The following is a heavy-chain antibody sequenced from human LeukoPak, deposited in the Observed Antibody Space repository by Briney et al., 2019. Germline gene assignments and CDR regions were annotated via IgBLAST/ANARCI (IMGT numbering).Heavy chain of an antibody. V-gene: IGHV1-69*05. Sequence: SVKVSCKGTGGTFRSSAITWVRQAPGQRFEWLGQISPIFGIADYAQKFQGRLTITTDESTSTAYLELSGLRSEDTALYYCAKTGVEYASSSGVLDSWGQGTLVTVSS. CDR1: GGTFRSSA. D-gene: IGHD6-6*01. CDR2: ISPIFGIA. J-gene: IGHJ4*02. CDR3: AKTGVEYASSSGVLDS.